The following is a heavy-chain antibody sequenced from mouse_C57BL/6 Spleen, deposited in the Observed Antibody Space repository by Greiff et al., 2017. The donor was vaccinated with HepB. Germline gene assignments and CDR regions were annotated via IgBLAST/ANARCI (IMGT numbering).Heavy chain of an antibody. V-gene: IGHV1-64*01. CDR1: GYTFTSYW. D-gene: IGHD1-1*01. J-gene: IGHJ2*01. CDR2: IHPNSGST. Sequence: QVQLQQPGAELVKPGASVKLSCKASGYTFTSYWMHWVKQRPGQGLEWIGMIHPNSGSTNYNEKFKSKATLTVDKSSSTAYMQLSSLTSEDSAVYYCARSGYYGSSYVENFDYWGQGTTLTVSS. CDR3: ARSGYYGSSYVENFDY.